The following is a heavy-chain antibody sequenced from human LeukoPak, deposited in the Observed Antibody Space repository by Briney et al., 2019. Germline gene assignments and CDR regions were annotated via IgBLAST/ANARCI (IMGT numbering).Heavy chain of an antibody. J-gene: IGHJ4*02. Sequence: GGSLRLSCAASGFAFSVSWMHWVRQAPGKGLVWVSVIKSDGGTAYADSVKGRFTISRDNAKNTVYLQMNSLRDEDTAVYYCAKDRLRSSTSCYELFDYWGQGTLVTVSS. V-gene: IGHV3-74*03. CDR2: IKSDGGT. CDR1: GFAFSVSW. D-gene: IGHD2-2*01. CDR3: AKDRLRSSTSCYELFDY.